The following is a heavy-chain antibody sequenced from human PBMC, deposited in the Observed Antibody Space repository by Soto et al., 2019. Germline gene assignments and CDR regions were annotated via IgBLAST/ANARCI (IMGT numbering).Heavy chain of an antibody. Sequence: ASVKGSCKASGYTFTSYAIHWVRQDTGQRHEWMGWINAGKDNTKYSQKFQGRVTITRETSASTAYMELSSLRSYFMSVYYGARAVAVPAYLDYWCQETLVT. CDR1: GYTFTSYA. CDR2: INAGKDNT. CDR3: ARAVAVPAYLDY. J-gene: IGHJ4*02. V-gene: IGHV1-3*01. D-gene: IGHD6-19*01.